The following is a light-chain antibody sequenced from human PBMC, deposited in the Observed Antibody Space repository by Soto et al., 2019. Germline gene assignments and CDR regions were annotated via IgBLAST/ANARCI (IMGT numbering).Light chain of an antibody. J-gene: IGKJ4*01. CDR1: QGISTY. Sequence: DIQMTQSPSSLSASVGDRVTITCRASQGISTYLAWYQQKPGKVPKLLIYAASTFQSGVPSRFSGSGSGTDFTLTISSLKPEDVATDYCQKYNSAPPLFGGGTKVEIK. V-gene: IGKV1-27*01. CDR3: QKYNSAPPL. CDR2: AAS.